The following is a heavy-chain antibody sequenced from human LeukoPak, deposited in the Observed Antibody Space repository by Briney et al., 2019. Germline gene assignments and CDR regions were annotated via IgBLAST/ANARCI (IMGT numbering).Heavy chain of an antibody. D-gene: IGHD3-10*01. J-gene: IGHJ5*02. V-gene: IGHV1-8*01. CDR2: MNPNSGNT. Sequence: GASVKVSCKASGYTFTSYDINWVRQATGQGLEWMGWMNPNSGNTGYAQKFQGRVTMTRNTSISTAYMELSSLRSEDTAVYYCAKGPRSYHYGSGSYLRNWFDPWGQGTLVTVSS. CDR3: AKGPRSYHYGSGSYLRNWFDP. CDR1: GYTFTSYD.